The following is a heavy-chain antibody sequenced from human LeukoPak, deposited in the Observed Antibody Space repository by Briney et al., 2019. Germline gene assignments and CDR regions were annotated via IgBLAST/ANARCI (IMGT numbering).Heavy chain of an antibody. Sequence: QAGGSLRLSCAASGFTFSNYWMNWVRQVPGKGLEWVANIKHDGSEKYYVDSMKGRFTISRDNAKNSLYLQMNSLRAEDTAVYYCARESSGLYFDYWGQGTLVTVSS. V-gene: IGHV3-7*01. D-gene: IGHD6-19*01. CDR1: GFTFSNYW. CDR2: IKHDGSEK. CDR3: ARESSGLYFDY. J-gene: IGHJ4*02.